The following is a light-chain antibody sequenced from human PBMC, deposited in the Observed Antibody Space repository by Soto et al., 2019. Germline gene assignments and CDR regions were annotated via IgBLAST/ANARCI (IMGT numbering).Light chain of an antibody. Sequence: DIVMTQSPDSLAVSLDERATINCKSSQSVLYNSDNKNYLAWYQQKAGQPPKLLIYWASTRDSGVPDRFSGSGSGADFTLTISNLQAEDVAVYYCQQYYTTLSFGGGTKVEIK. CDR3: QQYYTTLS. V-gene: IGKV4-1*01. J-gene: IGKJ4*01. CDR1: QSVLYNSDNKNY. CDR2: WAS.